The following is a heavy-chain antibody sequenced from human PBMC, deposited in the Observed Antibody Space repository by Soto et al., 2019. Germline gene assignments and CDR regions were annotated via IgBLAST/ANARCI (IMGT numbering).Heavy chain of an antibody. CDR3: ARFSSSGSRQRKDDY. Sequence: GASVKVSCKASGYTFTSYYMHWVRQAPGQGLEWMGIINPSGGSTSYAQKFKGRVTMTRDTSTSTVYMELSSLRSEDTAVYYCARFSSSGSRQRKDDYWGQGTLVTVSS. CDR1: GYTFTSYY. V-gene: IGHV1-46*01. D-gene: IGHD3-22*01. J-gene: IGHJ4*02. CDR2: INPSGGST.